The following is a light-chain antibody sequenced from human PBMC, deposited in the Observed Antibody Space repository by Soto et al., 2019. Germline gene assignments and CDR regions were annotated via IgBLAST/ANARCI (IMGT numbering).Light chain of an antibody. Sequence: QSVLTQPPSVSGAPGQRVTIACTGSNSNIGAGYDVHWYRHFPGAAPKLLLSGNSHRPSGVPDRFSGSKSGTSASLAITGLQDEDEADYYCPSYDSGLVGLIFGEGTKLTVL. J-gene: IGLJ2*01. CDR3: PSYDSGLVGLI. V-gene: IGLV1-40*01. CDR1: NSNIGAGYD. CDR2: GNS.